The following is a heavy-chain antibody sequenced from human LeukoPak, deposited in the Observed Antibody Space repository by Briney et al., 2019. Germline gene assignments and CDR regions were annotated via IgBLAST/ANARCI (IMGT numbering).Heavy chain of an antibody. CDR3: ARSYSSSRDDVFDI. CDR1: GGSFSGYY. Sequence: PSETLSLTCAVYGGSFSGYYWSWIRQPPGKGLEWIGEINHSGSTNYNPSLKSRVTISVDTSKNQFSLKLSSVTAADTAVYYCARSYSSSRDDVFDIWGQGTMVTVSS. D-gene: IGHD6-6*01. CDR2: INHSGST. J-gene: IGHJ3*02. V-gene: IGHV4-34*01.